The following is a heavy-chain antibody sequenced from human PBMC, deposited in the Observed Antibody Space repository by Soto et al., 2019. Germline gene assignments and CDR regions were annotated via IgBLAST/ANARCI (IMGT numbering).Heavy chain of an antibody. CDR2: IYYSGST. D-gene: IGHD4-17*01. CDR1: GGSISSSSYY. Sequence: SETLSLTCTVSGGSISSSSYYWGWIRQPPGKGLEWIGSIYYSGSTYYNPSLKSRVTISVDTSKNQFSLKLSSVTAADTAVYYCARPTTVTSLWYFDLWGRGTLVTSPQ. CDR3: ARPTTVTSLWYFDL. V-gene: IGHV4-39*01. J-gene: IGHJ2*01.